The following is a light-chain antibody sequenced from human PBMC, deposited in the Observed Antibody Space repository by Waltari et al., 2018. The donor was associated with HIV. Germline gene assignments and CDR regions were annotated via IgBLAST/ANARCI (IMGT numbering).Light chain of an antibody. CDR1: KLGERY. V-gene: IGLV3-1*01. CDR3: QAWDSNIVV. CDR2: KDT. Sequence: SYDLSQPPSVSVSPGQTANITCSGDKLGERYTCWYQHKAGQSPVLVIYKDTKRPSGIPERFSGSNSVNTATLTISGALPTDDSDYYCQAWDSNIVVFGGGTKLTVL. J-gene: IGLJ2*01.